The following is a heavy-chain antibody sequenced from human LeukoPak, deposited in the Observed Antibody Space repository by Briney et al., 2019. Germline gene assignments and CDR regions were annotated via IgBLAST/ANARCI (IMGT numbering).Heavy chain of an antibody. CDR3: ARRIVVVTATKNAFDI. CDR1: GGSISSSSYY. J-gene: IGHJ3*02. D-gene: IGHD2-21*02. Sequence: SETLSLTCTVSGGSISSSSYYWGWIRQPPGKGLEWIGSIYYSGSTYYNPSLKSRVTISVDTTKNQFSLKLSSVTAADTAVYYCARRIVVVTATKNAFDIWGQGTMVTVSS. CDR2: IYYSGST. V-gene: IGHV4-39*01.